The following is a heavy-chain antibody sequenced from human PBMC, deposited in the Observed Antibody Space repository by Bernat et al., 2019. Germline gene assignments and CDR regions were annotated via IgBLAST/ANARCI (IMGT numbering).Heavy chain of an antibody. CDR1: GESVSIRIYY. Sequence: QVQLQESGPGLVKPAQTLSLTCTVSGESVSIRIYYWSWIRQPPGKGLQWIGSINYSGHTYYTPSLKSRVNISVDTSKNHLDLTLKSVTASDTAVYYCATERGATLWRVWGQGNLVTVSS. CDR3: ATERGATLWRV. D-gene: IGHD5-12*01. V-gene: IGHV4-31*03. J-gene: IGHJ4*02. CDR2: INYSGHT.